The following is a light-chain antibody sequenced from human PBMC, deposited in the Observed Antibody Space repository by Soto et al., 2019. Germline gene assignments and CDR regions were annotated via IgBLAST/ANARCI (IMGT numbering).Light chain of an antibody. CDR3: PQNYTAPWK. Sequence: DIQMTQSPSSLSASVGDRVTITCRASQSITSYLNWYQQKPGKAPQLLIYAASSLQSGHPSRVSASGSGTDFTLTTSSLQPEDLETYVWPQNYTAPWKFGQGTKVEVK. V-gene: IGKV1-39*01. CDR1: QSITSY. CDR2: AAS. J-gene: IGKJ1*01.